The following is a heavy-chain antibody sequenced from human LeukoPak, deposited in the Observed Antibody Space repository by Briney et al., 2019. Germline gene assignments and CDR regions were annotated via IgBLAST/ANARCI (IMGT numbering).Heavy chain of an antibody. V-gene: IGHV4-38-2*02. Sequence: SSETLSLTCTVSGYSISSGYYWGWIRQPPGKGLEWIGSIDHSGSTYYNPSLKSRVTISVDTSKNQFSLRLTSVTAADTAMYYCARGLGTAIDYWGQGTLVTVSS. CDR1: GYSISSGYY. D-gene: IGHD3-16*01. J-gene: IGHJ4*02. CDR3: ARGLGTAIDY. CDR2: IDHSGST.